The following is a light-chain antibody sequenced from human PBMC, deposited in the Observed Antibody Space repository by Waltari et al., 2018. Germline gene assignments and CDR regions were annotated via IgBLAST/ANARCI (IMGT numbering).Light chain of an antibody. CDR1: KLGDKF. CDR2: DDS. J-gene: IGLJ2*01. Sequence: SYELTQPPSVSVSPRQTASITCSGNKLGDKFVSWYQQKPGQSPVLVIYDDSKWPSGIPERFSGFNSGNTVTLIISGTQAVDEAEYYCQAWDTTTVLFGSGTKLSVL. CDR3: QAWDTTTVL. V-gene: IGLV3-1*01.